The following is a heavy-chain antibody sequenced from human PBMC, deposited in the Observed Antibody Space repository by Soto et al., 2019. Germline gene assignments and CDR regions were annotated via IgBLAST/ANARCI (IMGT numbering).Heavy chain of an antibody. D-gene: IGHD3-22*01. V-gene: IGHV3-48*03. CDR1: GFTFSSYE. J-gene: IGHJ3*02. CDR2: ISSSGSTI. CDR3: ARGDYYDSSGDAFDI. Sequence: GSLRLSCAASGFTFSSYEMNWVRQAPGKGLEWVSYISSSGSTIYYADSVKGRFTISRDNAKNSLYLQMNSLRAEDTAVYYCARGDYYDSSGDAFDIWGQGTMVTVSS.